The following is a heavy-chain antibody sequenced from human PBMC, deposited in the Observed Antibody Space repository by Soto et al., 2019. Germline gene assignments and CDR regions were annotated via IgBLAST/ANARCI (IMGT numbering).Heavy chain of an antibody. V-gene: IGHV3-30*18. Sequence: QVQLVESGGGVVQPGRSLRLSCAASGFTFSSYGMHWVRQAPGKGLEWVAVISYDGSNKYYADSVKGRVTISRDNSKNTMNLQMNSLRAEAKAVYYSAKEWVYDSSSESFDYWGQGPLVTVSS. J-gene: IGHJ4*02. D-gene: IGHD3-22*01. CDR1: GFTFSSYG. CDR3: AKEWVYDSSSESFDY. CDR2: ISYDGSNK.